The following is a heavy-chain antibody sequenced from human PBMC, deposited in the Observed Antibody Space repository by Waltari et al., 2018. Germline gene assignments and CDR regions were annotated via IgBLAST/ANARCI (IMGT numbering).Heavy chain of an antibody. CDR2: IWYDGSNK. CDR1: GFTFSSYG. Sequence: QVQLVESGGGVVQPGRSLRLSCAASGFTFSSYGMHWVRQAPGKGLEWVAVIWYDGSNKYYADSVKGRFTISRDNSKNTLYLQMNSLRAEDTAVYYCAKDNGSGSYYGYYYYYYMDVWGKGTTVTVSS. D-gene: IGHD3-10*01. V-gene: IGHV3-33*06. J-gene: IGHJ6*03. CDR3: AKDNGSGSYYGYYYYYYMDV.